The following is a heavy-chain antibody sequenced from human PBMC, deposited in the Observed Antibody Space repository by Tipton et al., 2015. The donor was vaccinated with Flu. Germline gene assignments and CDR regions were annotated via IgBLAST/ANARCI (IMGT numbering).Heavy chain of an antibody. CDR2: INHSGTT. Sequence: TLSLTCAVYGGSFSAYYWSWIRQPPGKGLEWVGEINHSGTTNYNPSLTSRVTVSADTSKRQSSLKLTSVTAADTAVYYCAIKVANWGIWEPLDYWGHGTLVTVSS. J-gene: IGHJ4*01. CDR3: AIKVANWGIWEPLDY. CDR1: GGSFSAYY. V-gene: IGHV4-34*01. D-gene: IGHD7-27*01.